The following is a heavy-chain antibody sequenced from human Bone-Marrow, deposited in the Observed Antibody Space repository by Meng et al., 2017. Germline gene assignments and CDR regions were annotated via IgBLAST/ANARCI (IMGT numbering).Heavy chain of an antibody. J-gene: IGHJ4*02. V-gene: IGHV3-33*01. CDR2: IWYDGSNK. CDR1: GFTFSSYG. CDR3: ARQKDYYDSSDARNFDY. Sequence: GESLKISCAASGFTFSSYGMHWVRQAPGKGLEWVAVIWYDGSNKYYADSVKGRFTISRDNSKNTLYLQMNSLRAEDTAVYYCARQKDYYDSSDARNFDYWGQGTRVTVSS. D-gene: IGHD3-22*01.